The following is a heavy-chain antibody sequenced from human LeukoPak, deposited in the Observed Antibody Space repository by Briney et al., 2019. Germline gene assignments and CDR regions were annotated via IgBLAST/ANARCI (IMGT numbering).Heavy chain of an antibody. D-gene: IGHD3-3*01. Sequence: GGPPRLSCAASGFTFSSFEMDWVRQAPGKGLEWVSYISSSGSTIFYADSVKGRFTISRDNAKNSLYLQMNSLRAGDAAVYYCARVGLGIFRFDYWGQGTLVTVSS. V-gene: IGHV3-48*03. CDR2: ISSSGSTI. CDR1: GFTFSSFE. CDR3: ARVGLGIFRFDY. J-gene: IGHJ4*02.